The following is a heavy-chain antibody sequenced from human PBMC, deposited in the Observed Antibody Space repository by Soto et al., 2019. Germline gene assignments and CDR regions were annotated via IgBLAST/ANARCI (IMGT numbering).Heavy chain of an antibody. D-gene: IGHD3-10*01. J-gene: IGHJ6*02. V-gene: IGHV3-7*01. CDR1: GFTFSSYW. CDR2: IKQDGSEK. CDR3: ARDLGPGGPRFGYYYYGMDV. Sequence: TGGSLRLSCAASGFTFSSYWMSWVRQAPGKGLEWVANIKQDGSEKYYVDSVKGRFTISRDNAKNSLYLQMNSLRAEDTAVYYCARDLGPGGPRFGYYYYGMDVWGQGTTVTVSS.